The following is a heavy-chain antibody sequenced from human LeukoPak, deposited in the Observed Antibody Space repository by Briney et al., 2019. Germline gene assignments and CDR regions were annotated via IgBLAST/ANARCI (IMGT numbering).Heavy chain of an antibody. J-gene: IGHJ4*02. CDR1: GGSISSENYY. CDR3: ARCRDGGRGEAADF. CDR2: IYDSVST. V-gene: IGHV4-39*07. Sequence: SETLSLTCTVSGGSISSENYYWGWMRQTPGKGLDWIGSIYDSVSTNYNPSLKSRVTISLDTSKNQVSLRLTSVTAADTAVYYCARCRDGGRGEAADFWGPGTLVTVSS. D-gene: IGHD4-23*01.